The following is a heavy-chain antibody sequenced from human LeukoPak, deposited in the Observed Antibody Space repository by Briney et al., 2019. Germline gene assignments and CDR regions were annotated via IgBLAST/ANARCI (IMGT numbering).Heavy chain of an antibody. J-gene: IGHJ5*02. V-gene: IGHV3-21*04. CDR3: ASGPDDYDILTGYWEYWFDP. D-gene: IGHD3-9*01. CDR1: GFTFSSYS. CDR2: ISSSSSYI. Sequence: PGGSLRLSCAASGFTFSSYSMNWVRQAPGKGLEWVSSISSSSSYIYYADSVKGRFTISRDNAKNSLYLQMNSLRAEDTAVYYCASGPDDYDILTGYWEYWFDPWGQGTLVTVSS.